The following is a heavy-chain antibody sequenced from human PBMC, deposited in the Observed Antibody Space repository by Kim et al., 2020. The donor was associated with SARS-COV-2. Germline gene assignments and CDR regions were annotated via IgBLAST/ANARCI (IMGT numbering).Heavy chain of an antibody. V-gene: IGHV1-69*04. CDR3: ARCGGSSSWTRTMDV. Sequence: SVKVSCKASGGTFSSYAISWVRQAPGQGLEWMGRIIPIFGIANYAQKFQGRVTITADKSTSTAYMELSSLRSEDTAVYYCARCGGSSSWTRTMDVWGKGTTVTVSS. D-gene: IGHD6-13*01. CDR2: IIPIFGIA. CDR1: GGTFSSYA. J-gene: IGHJ6*04.